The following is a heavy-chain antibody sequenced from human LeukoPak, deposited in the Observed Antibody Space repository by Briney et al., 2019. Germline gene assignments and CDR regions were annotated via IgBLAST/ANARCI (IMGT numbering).Heavy chain of an antibody. CDR2: ISSDGRIT. CDR3: ARVSGWYWFDQ. Sequence: GGSLRLSCAGSGYTFNSYAMHWVRQAPGKGLEYVAAISSDGRITYYANFVKGRFTISRDNSKNTLYLQMGSLRTEDMAVYYCARVSGWYWFDQWGQGTLVTVSS. V-gene: IGHV3-64*01. D-gene: IGHD6-19*01. J-gene: IGHJ5*02. CDR1: GYTFNSYA.